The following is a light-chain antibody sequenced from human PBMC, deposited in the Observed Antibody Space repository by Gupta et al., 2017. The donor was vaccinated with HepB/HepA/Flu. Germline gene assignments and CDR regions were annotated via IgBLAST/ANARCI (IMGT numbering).Light chain of an antibody. Sequence: DIVMTQSPDSLAVSLGERATINCKSSQSVLYSSNNKNYLAWYQQKPVQPPKLLTYWASTREAVVTDRLSRRAYGIYFTLTMSSLQVEDVAVYYCQQDDSNPRCSLSPSSRLEI. CDR3: QQDDSNPRCS. CDR1: QSVLYSSNNKNY. V-gene: IGKV4-1*01. J-gene: IGKJ2*04. CDR2: WAS.